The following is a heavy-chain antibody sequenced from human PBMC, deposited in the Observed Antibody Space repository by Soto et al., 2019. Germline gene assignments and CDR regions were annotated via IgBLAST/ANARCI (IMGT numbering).Heavy chain of an antibody. Sequence: EVQLLESGGGLVQRGGSLRLSCPASGFTFSSYAMSWVRQAPGKGLEWVSAISGSGGSTYYADSVKGRFTISRDNSKNTLYLQMNSLRAEDTAVYYCAKDRSTTEAFDIWGQGTMVTVSS. CDR2: ISGSGGST. D-gene: IGHD4-17*01. CDR1: GFTFSSYA. V-gene: IGHV3-23*01. J-gene: IGHJ3*02. CDR3: AKDRSTTEAFDI.